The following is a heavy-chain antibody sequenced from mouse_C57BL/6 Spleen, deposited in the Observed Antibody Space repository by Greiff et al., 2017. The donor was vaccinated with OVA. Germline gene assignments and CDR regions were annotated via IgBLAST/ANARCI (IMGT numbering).Heavy chain of an antibody. D-gene: IGHD2-4*01. J-gene: IGHJ2*01. Sequence: EVKLQQSGPGLVKPSQSLSLTCSVTGYSITSGYYWNWIRQFPGNKLEWMGYISYDGSNNYNPSLKNRISITRDTSKNQFFLKLNSVTTEDTATYYCAREEGYDYDAVYYYDYWGQGTTLTVSS. CDR1: GYSITSGYY. CDR3: AREEGYDYDAVYYYDY. V-gene: IGHV3-6*01. CDR2: ISYDGSN.